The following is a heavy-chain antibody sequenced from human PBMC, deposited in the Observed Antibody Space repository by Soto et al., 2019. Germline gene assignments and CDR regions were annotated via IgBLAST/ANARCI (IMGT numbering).Heavy chain of an antibody. V-gene: IGHV4-59*01. Sequence: PSETLSLTCTVSGGSSSSYYWSWIRQPPGKGLDGSGYIYYSGSIIYNPSLKSRVIISVDTSKDQFSLKLSSVTAADTAVYYCARVGRFYSGYDYVGYYYGMDVWGQGTTVTVSS. CDR3: ARVGRFYSGYDYVGYYYGMDV. J-gene: IGHJ6*02. CDR2: IYYSGSI. D-gene: IGHD5-12*01. CDR1: GGSSSSYY.